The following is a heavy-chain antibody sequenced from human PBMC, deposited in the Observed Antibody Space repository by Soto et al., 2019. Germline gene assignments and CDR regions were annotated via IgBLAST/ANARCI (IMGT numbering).Heavy chain of an antibody. Sequence: QVQLVESGGGVVQPGRSLRLSCAASGFTFSSYGMHWVRQAPGKGLEWVAVIWYDGSNKYYADSVKGRFTISRDNSKNTLYLQMNSLRAEDMAVYYWASGDSSGYYKSDAFDLWGQGTMVTVSS. CDR3: ASGDSSGYYKSDAFDL. J-gene: IGHJ3*01. CDR2: IWYDGSNK. V-gene: IGHV3-33*01. CDR1: GFTFSSYG. D-gene: IGHD3-22*01.